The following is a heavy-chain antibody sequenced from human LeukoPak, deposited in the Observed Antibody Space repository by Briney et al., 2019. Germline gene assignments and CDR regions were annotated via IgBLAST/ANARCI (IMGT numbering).Heavy chain of an antibody. V-gene: IGHV3-23*01. J-gene: IGHJ4*02. Sequence: GGSLRLSCVASGFSFGKYWMSWVRQAPGKGLEWVSAISGSGGSTYYADSVKGRFTISRDNTRNTLFLQMISLRAEDTAAYYCAKDATVKYDIWTGPVDYWGQGTLVTVSS. CDR3: AKDATVKYDIWTGPVDY. CDR1: GFSFGKYW. D-gene: IGHD3/OR15-3a*01. CDR2: ISGSGGST.